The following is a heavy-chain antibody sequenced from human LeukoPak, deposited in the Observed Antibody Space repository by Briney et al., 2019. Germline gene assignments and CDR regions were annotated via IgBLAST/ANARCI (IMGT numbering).Heavy chain of an antibody. Sequence: PGGSLRLSCAASGFTFSSYAMSWVRQAPGKGLEWVSAISGSGGSTYYADSVKGRFTISRDNSKNTLFLQMNSLRAEDTAVYYCVRAATYYDFWSGSDYWGQGTLVTVSS. CDR3: VRAATYYDFWSGSDY. CDR1: GFTFSSYA. V-gene: IGHV3-23*01. CDR2: ISGSGGST. J-gene: IGHJ4*02. D-gene: IGHD3-3*01.